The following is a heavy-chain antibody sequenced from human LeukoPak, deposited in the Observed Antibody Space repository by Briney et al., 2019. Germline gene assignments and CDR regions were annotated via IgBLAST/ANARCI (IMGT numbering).Heavy chain of an antibody. CDR2: ISGSGGST. J-gene: IGHJ3*01. CDR3: ARAGLVVVTAKKSVAFDV. D-gene: IGHD2-21*02. CDR1: GCNISSYG. Sequence: CCAASGCNISSYGTSGRRQAPGKGLEWVSAISGSGGSTYYADSVKGRFTICRDNSKNMLYLQMNSLRAEDTAVYYCARAGLVVVTAKKSVAFDVWG. V-gene: IGHV3-23*01.